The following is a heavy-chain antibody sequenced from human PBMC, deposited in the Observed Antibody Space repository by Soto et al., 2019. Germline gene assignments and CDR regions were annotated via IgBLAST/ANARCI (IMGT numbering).Heavy chain of an antibody. V-gene: IGHV3-66*01. CDR3: ARSGGSYFKNWFDP. D-gene: IGHD1-26*01. CDR1: GFTVSSNY. Sequence: EVQLVESGGGLVQPGGSLRLSCAVSGFTVSSNYRSWVRQAPGKGLEWVAVVYSGGSTYYADSVKGRFTISRDNSKNTLHLQMNSLRAEDTAVYFCARSGGSYFKNWFDPWGQGTLVTVSS. CDR2: VYSGGST. J-gene: IGHJ5*02.